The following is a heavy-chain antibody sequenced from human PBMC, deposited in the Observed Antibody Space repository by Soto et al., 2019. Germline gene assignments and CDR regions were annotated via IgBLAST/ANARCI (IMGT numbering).Heavy chain of an antibody. J-gene: IGHJ5*02. D-gene: IGHD6-19*01. V-gene: IGHV3-23*01. Sequence: EVQLLESGGGLVQPGGSLRLSCAASGFTFSSYAMSWVRQAPGKGLEWVSAISGSGGSTYYADSVKGRFTISRDNSKNTLYLQMNSLRAEDTAVYYCAKDLAVAGIAGNWFDPWGQGTLVTVSS. CDR3: AKDLAVAGIAGNWFDP. CDR1: GFTFSSYA. CDR2: ISGSGGST.